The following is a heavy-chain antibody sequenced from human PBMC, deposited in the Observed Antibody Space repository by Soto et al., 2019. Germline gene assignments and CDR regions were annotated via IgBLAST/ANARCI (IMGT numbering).Heavy chain of an antibody. CDR1: GGTFSSYA. CDR3: ASSYYDSSGYPSLGAFDI. V-gene: IGHV1-69*13. CDR2: IIPIFGTA. Sequence: SVKVSCKASGGTFSSYAISWVRQAPGQGLEWMGGIIPIFGTANYAQKFQGRVTITADESTSTAYMELSSLRSEDTAVYYCASSYYDSSGYPSLGAFDIWGQGTMVTVSS. J-gene: IGHJ3*02. D-gene: IGHD3-22*01.